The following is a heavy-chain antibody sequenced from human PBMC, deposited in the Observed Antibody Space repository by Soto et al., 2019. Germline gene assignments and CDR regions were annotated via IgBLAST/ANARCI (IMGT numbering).Heavy chain of an antibody. Sequence: ASVKVSCKASGFTFTSSAVQWVRQARGQRLEWIGWIVVGSGNTNYAQKFQERVTITRDMSTSTAYMELSSLRSEDTAVYYCAALSRGYYYDSSGRDDAFDIWGQGTMVTVS. CDR2: IVVGSGNT. J-gene: IGHJ3*02. CDR1: GFTFTSSA. V-gene: IGHV1-58*01. CDR3: AALSRGYYYDSSGRDDAFDI. D-gene: IGHD3-22*01.